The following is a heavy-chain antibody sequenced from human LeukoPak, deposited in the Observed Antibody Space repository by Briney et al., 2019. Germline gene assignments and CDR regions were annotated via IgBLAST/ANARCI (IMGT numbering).Heavy chain of an antibody. CDR2: IYPGDSDP. D-gene: IGHD1-26*01. J-gene: IGHJ4*02. CDR1: GYYFTNYW. V-gene: IGHV5-51*01. Sequence: GESLKISCKGSGYYFTNYWIGWVRQMPGKGLEWMGIIYPGDSDPRYSPSFQGQVTISADKSISTAYLQWSSLKASDTAMYYCARFGGSYSGPLRLFDYWGQGTLVTVSS. CDR3: ARFGGSYSGPLRLFDY.